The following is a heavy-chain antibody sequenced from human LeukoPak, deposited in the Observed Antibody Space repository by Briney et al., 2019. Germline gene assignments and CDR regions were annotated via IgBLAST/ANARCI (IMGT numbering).Heavy chain of an antibody. J-gene: IGHJ6*03. CDR1: GFTFSTYS. D-gene: IGHD3-10*01. V-gene: IGHV3-21*01. CDR3: ARGRSGGDYYYMDV. CDR2: NSRSVTYT. Sequence: PGGSLRLSCAASGFTFSTYSMDWVRQAPGKGLEWVSSNSRSVTYTYYADSVRGRFTISRDNAKNSLYLLMNSLRAEDTAVYYCARGRSGGDYYYMDVWGKGTTVTV.